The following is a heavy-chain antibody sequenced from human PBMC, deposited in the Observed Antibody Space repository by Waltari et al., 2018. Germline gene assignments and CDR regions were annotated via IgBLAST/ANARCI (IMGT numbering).Heavy chain of an antibody. CDR3: AREMAARGRYYYYMDV. J-gene: IGHJ6*03. Sequence: QVQLQEPGPGLVKPSETLSLPGTVSGGSISSYYWSWLRQPAGKGLEWIGRICTSGGTNYNPSLKGRVTMSVDTSKNQFSLNLSSVTAADTAVYYCAREMAARGRYYYYMDVWGKGTTVTVSS. CDR1: GGSISSYY. V-gene: IGHV4-4*07. CDR2: ICTSGGT. D-gene: IGHD6-6*01.